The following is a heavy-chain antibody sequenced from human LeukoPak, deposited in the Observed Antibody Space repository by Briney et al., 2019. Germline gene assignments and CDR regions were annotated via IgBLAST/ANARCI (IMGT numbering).Heavy chain of an antibody. CDR2: INTDGSST. J-gene: IGHJ6*03. CDR3: ARDRPMEV. CDR1: GFTFNTYW. V-gene: IGHV3-74*01. Sequence: GGSLRLSRAAPGFTFNTYWMHWVRQAPGKGLVWVSRINTDGSSTDYAESVKGRSTISRDNAKNTLHLPMNSLKPEDTAVYYCARDRPMEVWGKGTTVTVSS.